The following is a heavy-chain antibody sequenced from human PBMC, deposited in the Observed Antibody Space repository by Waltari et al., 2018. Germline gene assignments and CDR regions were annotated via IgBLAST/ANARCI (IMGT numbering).Heavy chain of an antibody. V-gene: IGHV4-38-2*01. Sequence: QVQLQESGPGLVKPSETLSLTCAVSGYSISSGYYWGWIRQPPGTGLEWIGSIYHSGSTYYNPSLKSRVTISVDTSKNQCSLKLSSVTAADTAVYYCARVGGWYYGSGSYPNWFDPWGQGTLVTVSS. J-gene: IGHJ5*02. CDR3: ARVGGWYYGSGSYPNWFDP. CDR1: GYSISSGYY. D-gene: IGHD3-10*01. CDR2: IYHSGST.